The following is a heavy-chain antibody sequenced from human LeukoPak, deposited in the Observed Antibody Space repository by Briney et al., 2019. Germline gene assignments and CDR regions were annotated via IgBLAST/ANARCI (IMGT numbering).Heavy chain of an antibody. CDR1: GFTFSSYA. CDR3: ANNLACPYSRGWYRGDY. CDR2: ISGSGGST. Sequence: GGSLRLSCAATGFTFSSYAMRWVRQAPGQGLEWVSAISGSGGSTYYADSVKGRFTISRDNSKNTLYLQMNSLRAEDTAVYYCANNLACPYSRGWYRGDYWGQGTLVTVSS. D-gene: IGHD6-19*01. J-gene: IGHJ4*02. V-gene: IGHV3-23*01.